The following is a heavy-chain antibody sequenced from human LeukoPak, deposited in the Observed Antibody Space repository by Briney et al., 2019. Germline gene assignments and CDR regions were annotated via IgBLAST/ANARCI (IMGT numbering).Heavy chain of an antibody. CDR3: ARARTKVGYTSRELGHWYFDL. V-gene: IGHV3-21*01. CDR2: ISGSSSYI. J-gene: IGHJ2*01. D-gene: IGHD6-13*01. CDR1: GFTFSSYA. Sequence: GGSLRLSCAASGFTFSSYAMSWVRQAPEKGLDWVSAISGSSSYIYYADSLKARLTISRDNAKSSLYLQMNSLRAVDTAVYYCARARTKVGYTSRELGHWYFDLWGRGTLVIVSS.